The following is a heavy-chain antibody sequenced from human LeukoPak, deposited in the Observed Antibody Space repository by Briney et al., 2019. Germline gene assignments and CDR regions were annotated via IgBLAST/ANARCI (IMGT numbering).Heavy chain of an antibody. CDR2: ISWGGGST. CDR3: AKSTTGINWNYSFDY. V-gene: IGHV3-43D*04. Sequence: GSLRLSCAASGFTFDDYAMHWVRQAPGKGLEWVSLISWGGGSTYYADSVKGRFTISRDNSKNSLYLQMNSLRAEDTALYYCAKSTTGINWNYSFDYWGQGTLVTVSS. CDR1: GFTFDDYA. J-gene: IGHJ4*02. D-gene: IGHD1-7*01.